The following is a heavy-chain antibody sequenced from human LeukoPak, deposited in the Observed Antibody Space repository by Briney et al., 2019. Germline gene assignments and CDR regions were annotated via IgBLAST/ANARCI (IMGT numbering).Heavy chain of an antibody. CDR2: IYYSGDT. V-gene: IGHV4-39*01. CDR3: ARLRGYTYGNPGY. CDR1: GGSISSSSYY. D-gene: IGHD5-18*01. Sequence: PSQTLSLTCTVSGGSISSSSYYWGWIRQPPGKGLEWIGSIYYSGDTYYNPSLKSRVTISVDTSKNQFSLKLSSVTAADTALYYCARLRGYTYGNPGYWGLGSLVTVSS. J-gene: IGHJ4*02.